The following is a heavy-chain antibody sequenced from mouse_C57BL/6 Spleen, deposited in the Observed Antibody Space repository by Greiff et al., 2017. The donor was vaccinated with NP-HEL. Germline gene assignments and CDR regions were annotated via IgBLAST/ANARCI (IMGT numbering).Heavy chain of an antibody. D-gene: IGHD1-1*01. V-gene: IGHV1-64*01. CDR2: IHPNSGST. Sequence: QVQLQQPGAELVKPGASVKLSCKASGYTFTSYWMHWVKQRPGQGLEWIGMIHPNSGSTNYNEKFKSKATLTVDKSSSTAYMQLSSLTSEDSAVYYCAIRDYYSPYYFDYWGQGTTLTVSS. CDR3: AIRDYYSPYYFDY. J-gene: IGHJ2*01. CDR1: GYTFTSYW.